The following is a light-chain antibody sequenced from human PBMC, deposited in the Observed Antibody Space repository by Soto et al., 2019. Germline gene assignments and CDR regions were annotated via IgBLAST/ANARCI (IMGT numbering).Light chain of an antibody. CDR2: GNS. J-gene: IGLJ3*02. V-gene: IGLV1-40*01. CDR3: NCYASSRSGSV. Sequence: SVLTQPPSVSGAPEQRVTISCTGSSSNIGAGYDVHWDQQLQGTAPKLLIYGNSNRTSGVPDRFSGSKSGTAVSLAITGIQTGDKADYHSNCYASSRSGSVFGGGTKFTIL. CDR1: SSNIGAGYD.